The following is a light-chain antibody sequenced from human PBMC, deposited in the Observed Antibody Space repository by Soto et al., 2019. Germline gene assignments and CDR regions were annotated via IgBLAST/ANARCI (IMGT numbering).Light chain of an antibody. CDR1: SSNIGAGYD. CDR3: QSSDSSLSGSV. V-gene: IGLV1-40*01. Sequence: QSVLTQPPSVPGAPGQRVTISCTGSSSNIGAGYDVHWYQQLPGTAPKLLIYGNSNRPSGVPDRFSGSKSGTSASLAITGLQAEDEADYYCQSSDSSLSGSVFGTGTKVTVL. CDR2: GNS. J-gene: IGLJ1*01.